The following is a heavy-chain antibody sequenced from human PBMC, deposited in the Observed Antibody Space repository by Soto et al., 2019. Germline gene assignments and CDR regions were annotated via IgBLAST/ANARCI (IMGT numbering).Heavy chain of an antibody. CDR1: GDAIASNG. Sequence: ASAKATCKASGDAIASNGISWARQAPGQGLEWMGWISAYNGTPNYAQKFQGGVTITADESTSTAYMELSSLRSEDTAVYYCARDNGQRDYYDSSLDAFDIWGQGTMVTGSS. CDR3: ARDNGQRDYYDSSLDAFDI. D-gene: IGHD3-22*01. V-gene: IGHV1-18*04. CDR2: ISAYNGTP. J-gene: IGHJ3*02.